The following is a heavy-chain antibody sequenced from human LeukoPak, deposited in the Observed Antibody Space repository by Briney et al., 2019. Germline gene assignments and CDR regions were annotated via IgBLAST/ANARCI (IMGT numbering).Heavy chain of an antibody. CDR1: RDTFRTYG. CDR3: AKGYGGSHFDY. CDR2: IRYDESKT. V-gene: IGHV3-30*02. Sequence: GGTLRHSRAASRDTFRTYGMQLVCHAPDERLEWVAFIRYDESKTYYADSVRGGFIISRDNSKNTLYLQMNGLRVADTVIYYCAKGYGGSHFDYWGQGALVPVFS. D-gene: IGHD4-23*01. J-gene: IGHJ4*02.